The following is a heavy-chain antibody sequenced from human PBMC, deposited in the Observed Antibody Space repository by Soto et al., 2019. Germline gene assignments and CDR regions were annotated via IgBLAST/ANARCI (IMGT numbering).Heavy chain of an antibody. D-gene: IGHD1-1*01. CDR3: ASLGTQRGGYYYYGMDV. Sequence: QVQLQQWGAGLLKPSETLSLTCAVYGGSFSGYYWSWIRQPPGKGLEWIGEINHSGSTNYNPSLKSRVTISVDTSKNQFSLKLSSVTAADTAVYYCASLGTQRGGYYYYGMDVWGQGTTVTVSS. CDR1: GGSFSGYY. J-gene: IGHJ6*02. CDR2: INHSGST. V-gene: IGHV4-34*01.